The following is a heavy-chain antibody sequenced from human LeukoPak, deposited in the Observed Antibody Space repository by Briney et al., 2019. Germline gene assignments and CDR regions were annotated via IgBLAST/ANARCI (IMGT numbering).Heavy chain of an antibody. CDR3: ARGDYDSGGPLDY. V-gene: IGHV1-69*04. D-gene: IGHD3-22*01. CDR2: IIPILGLA. J-gene: IGHJ4*02. CDR1: GGTFTTYA. Sequence: SVKVSFKAYGGTFTTYAISWVRQAPGQGLEWMGRIIPILGLANYAQKFQGRVTISADKSTNTAYMELSSLRSEDTAAYYCARGDYDSGGPLDYWGQGTLVTVSS.